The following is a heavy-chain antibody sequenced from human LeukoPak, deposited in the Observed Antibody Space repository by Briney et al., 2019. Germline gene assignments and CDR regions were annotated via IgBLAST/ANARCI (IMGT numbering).Heavy chain of an antibody. J-gene: IGHJ4*02. V-gene: IGHV1-2*06. CDR1: GYTFTGYY. Sequence: ASVKVSCKASGYTFTGYYMHWVRQAPGQGLEWMGRINPNSGGTNYAQKFQGRVTMTRDTSISTAYMELSRLRSDDTAAYYCARSIWGSPSDYWGQGTLVTVSS. D-gene: IGHD7-27*01. CDR2: INPNSGGT. CDR3: ARSIWGSPSDY.